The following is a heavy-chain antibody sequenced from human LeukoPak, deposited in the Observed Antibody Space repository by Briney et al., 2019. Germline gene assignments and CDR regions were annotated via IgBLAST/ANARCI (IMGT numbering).Heavy chain of an antibody. D-gene: IGHD2-8*01. CDR3: ALAPNSNWFDF. J-gene: IGHJ5*01. V-gene: IGHV4-59*03. CDR2: IHYSGSS. Sequence: PSETLSLTCTVSGDSTSNFYWNWIRQSPGKGLEWIGNIHYSGSSDYNPSLKSRGTISIDTSRRQFFLKLNFVTAADTAVYFCALAPNSNWFDFWGPGTLVTVSS. CDR1: GDSTSNFY.